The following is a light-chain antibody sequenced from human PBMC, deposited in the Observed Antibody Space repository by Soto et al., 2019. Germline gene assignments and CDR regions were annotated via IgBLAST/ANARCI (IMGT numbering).Light chain of an antibody. CDR2: GAS. CDR3: QHYGSSPWT. J-gene: IGKJ1*01. Sequence: EVILTQSPGTLSLSPGERVTLSCRASQSIISSYFAWYQQKPGQTPRLLIYGASRRATGIPDRFSGSGSGTDFTLTISRLEPEDFAVYYCQHYGSSPWTFGQGTKVDIK. CDR1: QSIISSY. V-gene: IGKV3-20*01.